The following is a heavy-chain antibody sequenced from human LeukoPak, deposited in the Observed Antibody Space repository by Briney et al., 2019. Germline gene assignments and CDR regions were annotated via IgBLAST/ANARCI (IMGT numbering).Heavy chain of an antibody. D-gene: IGHD3-16*02. Sequence: ASVKVSCKVSGYTLTELSMHWVRQAPGKGREWMGGFDPEDGETIYAQKFQGRGTMTEDTSIDTAYMELSSLRSEDTAVYYCATGYDYVWGSYRPYFDYWGQGTLVTVSS. CDR3: ATGYDYVWGSYRPYFDY. J-gene: IGHJ4*02. CDR1: GYTLTELS. V-gene: IGHV1-24*01. CDR2: FDPEDGET.